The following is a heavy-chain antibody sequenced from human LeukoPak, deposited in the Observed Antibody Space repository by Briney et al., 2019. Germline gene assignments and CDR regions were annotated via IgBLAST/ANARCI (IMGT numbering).Heavy chain of an antibody. Sequence: PGGSLRLSCAASGFTFSSYSMNWVRQGPGKGLEWVSSISSSSSYIYYADSVKGRFTISRDNAKNSLYLQMNSLRAEDTAVYYCARDNSGYDVDYWGQGTLVTVSS. CDR2: ISSSSSYI. V-gene: IGHV3-21*01. CDR1: GFTFSSYS. CDR3: ARDNSGYDVDY. D-gene: IGHD5-12*01. J-gene: IGHJ4*02.